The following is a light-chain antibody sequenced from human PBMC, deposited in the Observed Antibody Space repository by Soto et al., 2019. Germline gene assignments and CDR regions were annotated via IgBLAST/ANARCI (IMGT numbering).Light chain of an antibody. V-gene: IGKV1-8*01. Sequence: AIRMTQSPSSFSASTGERVTITCRASQGISSYLAWYPQKPGKAPKLLIYAASTLQSGGPSRFSGSGSGTDFTLTISCLQSEACATSYCQQYYSYPLNFGGGTKVEIK. CDR2: AAS. CDR1: QGISSY. J-gene: IGKJ4*01. CDR3: QQYYSYPLN.